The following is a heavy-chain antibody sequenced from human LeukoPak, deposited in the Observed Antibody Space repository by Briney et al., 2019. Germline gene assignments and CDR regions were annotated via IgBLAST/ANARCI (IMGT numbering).Heavy chain of an antibody. CDR3: ARLSGFYYFDY. CDR1: GGSISSYY. J-gene: IGHJ4*02. V-gene: IGHV4-59*01. Sequence: SETLSLTCTVSGGSISSYYWSWIRQPPGKGLEWIGYIYYSGSTNYNPSLKSRVTISVDTSKSQFSLKLSSVTAADTAVYYCARLSGFYYFDYWGQGTLVTVSS. CDR2: IYYSGST. D-gene: IGHD5/OR15-5a*01.